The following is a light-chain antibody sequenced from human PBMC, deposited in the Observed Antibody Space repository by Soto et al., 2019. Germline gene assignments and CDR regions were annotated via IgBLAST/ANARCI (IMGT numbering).Light chain of an antibody. Sequence: EIVMTQSPATLSVSPGERATLSCRASQSVSSNLDWYQQKPGQAPRLLIYGTSTRATGIPARFSGSGSGTEFTLTISSLQSEDFAVYYCQQYNDRPPWTFGQGTKVESK. CDR1: QSVSSN. CDR2: GTS. V-gene: IGKV3-15*01. CDR3: QQYNDRPPWT. J-gene: IGKJ1*01.